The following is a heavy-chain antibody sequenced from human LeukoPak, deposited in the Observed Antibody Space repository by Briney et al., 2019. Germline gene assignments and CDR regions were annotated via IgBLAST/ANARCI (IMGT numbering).Heavy chain of an antibody. CDR3: ARIASHSSSWYDGGY. V-gene: IGHV3-74*01. Sequence: GESLRLSCAASGFTFNSYNMHWVRQAPGKGLVWVSRINSDGSSTTYADSVKGRFTISRDNAKNTLYLRMNSLRAEDTGVYYCARIASHSSSWYDGGYWGQGTLVTVSS. J-gene: IGHJ4*02. D-gene: IGHD6-13*01. CDR2: INSDGSST. CDR1: GFTFNSYN.